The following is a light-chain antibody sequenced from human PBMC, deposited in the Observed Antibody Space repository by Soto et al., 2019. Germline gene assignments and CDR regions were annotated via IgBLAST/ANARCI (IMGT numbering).Light chain of an antibody. CDR3: QQYNNWRQT. Sequence: IVMTQSPPTLSFSPRARATLSCRASQIVSSTLAWYRQKPGQAPRLLIYGASTRATGIPARFSGSGSGTEFTLTISSLQSEDFAVYYCQQYNNWRQTFGQGTKVDI. J-gene: IGKJ1*01. CDR1: QIVSST. V-gene: IGKV3D-15*01. CDR2: GAS.